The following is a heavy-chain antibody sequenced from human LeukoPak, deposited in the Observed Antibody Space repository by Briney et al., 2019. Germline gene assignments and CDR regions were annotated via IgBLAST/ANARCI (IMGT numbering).Heavy chain of an antibody. D-gene: IGHD3-22*01. V-gene: IGHV1-18*01. Sequence: ASVKVSCKASGYTFTSYGISWVRQAPGQGLEWMGWISAYNGNTNYAQKLQGRVTMTTDTSTSTAYMELRSLRSDDTAVYYCARLREGMIVVIFDYWGQGTLFTVSS. CDR2: ISAYNGNT. CDR1: GYTFTSYG. J-gene: IGHJ4*02. CDR3: ARLREGMIVVIFDY.